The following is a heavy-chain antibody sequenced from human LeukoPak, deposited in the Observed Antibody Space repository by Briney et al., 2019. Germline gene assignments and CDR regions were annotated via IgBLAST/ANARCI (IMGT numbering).Heavy chain of an antibody. CDR3: ARMVVAATTYYYGMDV. J-gene: IGHJ6*02. Sequence: ASVKVSCKASGYTFTSYDINWVRQATGQGLEWMGWMNPNSGNTGYAQKFQGRVTMTRNTSISTAYMELSSLRSEDTAVYYCARMVVAATTYYYGMDVWGQGTTVTVSS. V-gene: IGHV1-8*01. D-gene: IGHD2-15*01. CDR2: MNPNSGNT. CDR1: GYTFTSYD.